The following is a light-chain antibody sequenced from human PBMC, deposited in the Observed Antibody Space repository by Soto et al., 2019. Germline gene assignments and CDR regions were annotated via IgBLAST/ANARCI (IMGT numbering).Light chain of an antibody. J-gene: IGLJ1*01. CDR3: TSYSGSNTPYV. V-gene: IGLV2-8*01. Sequence: QSALTQPPSASVSPGQSVTISCTGTSSDVGGYNYVSWYQHHPGKAPKLMISEVTSRPSGVPDRFSGSKSGNTASLTVSGLQAEDEADYYCTSYSGSNTPYVFGTGTKVTVL. CDR1: SSDVGGYNY. CDR2: EVT.